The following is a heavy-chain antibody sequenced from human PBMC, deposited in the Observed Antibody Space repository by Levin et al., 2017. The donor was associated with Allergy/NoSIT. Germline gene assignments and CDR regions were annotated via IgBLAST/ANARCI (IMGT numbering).Heavy chain of an antibody. V-gene: IGHV3-11*01. CDR3: ASYDYIWGSYRPRTLP. D-gene: IGHD3-16*02. Sequence: PGESLKISCAASGFTFSDYYMSWIRQAPGKGLEWVSYISSSGSTIYYADSVKGRFTISRDNAKNSLYLQMNSLRAEDTAVYYCASYDYIWGSYRPRTLPWGQGTLVTVSS. CDR1: GFTFSDYY. CDR2: ISSSGSTI. J-gene: IGHJ5*02.